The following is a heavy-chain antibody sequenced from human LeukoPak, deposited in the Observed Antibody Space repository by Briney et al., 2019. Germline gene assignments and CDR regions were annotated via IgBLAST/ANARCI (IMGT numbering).Heavy chain of an antibody. J-gene: IGHJ5*02. D-gene: IGHD4-17*01. CDR1: GFTFSSYG. Sequence: GGSLRLSCAASGFTFSSYGMHWVRQAPGKGLGWVAVIWYDGSNKYYADSVKGRFTISRDNSKNTLYLQMNSLRAEDTAVYYCARLYGTYPGWFDPWGQGTLVTVSS. CDR2: IWYDGSNK. CDR3: ARLYGTYPGWFDP. V-gene: IGHV3-33*01.